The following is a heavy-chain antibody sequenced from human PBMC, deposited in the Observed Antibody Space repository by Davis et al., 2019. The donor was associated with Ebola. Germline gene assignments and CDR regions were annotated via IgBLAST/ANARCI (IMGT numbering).Heavy chain of an antibody. Sequence: GESLKISCAASGFTFSSYAMSWVRQAPGKGLEWVSAISGSGGSTYYADSVKGRFTISRDNSKNTLYLQMNSLRAEDTAVYYCAPGSTVTTWLYYYYYMDVWGKGTTVTVSS. CDR2: ISGSGGST. CDR3: APGSTVTTWLYYYYYMDV. J-gene: IGHJ6*03. CDR1: GFTFSSYA. V-gene: IGHV3-23*01. D-gene: IGHD4-17*01.